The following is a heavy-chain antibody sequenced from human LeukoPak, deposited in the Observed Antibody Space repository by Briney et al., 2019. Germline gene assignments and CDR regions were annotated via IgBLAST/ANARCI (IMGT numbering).Heavy chain of an antibody. J-gene: IGHJ4*02. CDR2: ISSSSTYI. Sequence: PGGSLRLSCAASGFTFSSYSMNWVRQAPGKGLEWVSFISSSSTYIYYADSVKGRFTISRDNAKSSPYLQMNSLGADDTAVYYCARALSSSWYSDYWGQGTLVTVSS. V-gene: IGHV3-21*01. CDR3: ARALSSSWYSDY. D-gene: IGHD6-13*01. CDR1: GFTFSSYS.